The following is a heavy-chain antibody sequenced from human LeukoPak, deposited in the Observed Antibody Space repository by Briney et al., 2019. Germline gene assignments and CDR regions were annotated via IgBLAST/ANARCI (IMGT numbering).Heavy chain of an antibody. Sequence: PGGSLRLSCAASGFTFSDYYMNWIRQAPGKGLEWVSYISSSGSTIYYADSVKGRFTISRDNAKNTLYLQMNSLRAEDTAVYYCAKVRSSSSEFAPDYWGQGTLVTVSS. CDR2: ISSSGSTI. CDR1: GFTFSDYY. J-gene: IGHJ4*02. V-gene: IGHV3-11*04. D-gene: IGHD6-6*01. CDR3: AKVRSSSSEFAPDY.